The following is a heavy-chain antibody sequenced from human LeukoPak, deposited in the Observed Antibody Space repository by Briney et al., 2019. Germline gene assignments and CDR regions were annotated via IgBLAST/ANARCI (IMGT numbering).Heavy chain of an antibody. Sequence: GGSLRLSCAASGFIFSNDAMHWVRQAPGKGLEWVAVIWYDGSNKYYADSVKGRFTISRDNSKNTLYLQMNSLRAEDTAVYYCARAGTGYDFWSGYSELDYWGQGTLVTVSS. D-gene: IGHD3-3*01. CDR1: GFIFSNDA. V-gene: IGHV3-33*01. J-gene: IGHJ4*02. CDR3: ARAGTGYDFWSGYSELDY. CDR2: IWYDGSNK.